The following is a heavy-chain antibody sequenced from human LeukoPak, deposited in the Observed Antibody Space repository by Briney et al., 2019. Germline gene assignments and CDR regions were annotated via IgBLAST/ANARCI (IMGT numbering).Heavy chain of an antibody. CDR3: ARDGGGNSYAFDI. CDR1: GGSISSYY. J-gene: IGHJ3*02. CDR2: IYYSGST. V-gene: IGHV4-59*01. D-gene: IGHD4-23*01. Sequence: PSETLSLTCTVSGGSISSYYWSWIRQPPGKGLEWIGYIYYSGSTNYNPSLKSRVTISVDTSKNQFSLKLSSMTAADTAVYYCARDGGGNSYAFDIWGQGTMVTVSS.